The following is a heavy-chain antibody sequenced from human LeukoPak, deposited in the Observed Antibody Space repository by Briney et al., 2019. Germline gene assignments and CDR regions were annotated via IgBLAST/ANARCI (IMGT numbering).Heavy chain of an antibody. CDR1: GFTFSSYG. J-gene: IGHJ4*02. D-gene: IGHD2-15*01. CDR2: IWYDGSNK. CDR3: ARELSGLRGGNPFDY. Sequence: PGGSLRLSCAASGFTFSSYGMHWVRQAPGKGLEWVAVIWYDGSNKYYADSVKGRFTISRDNAKNSLYLQMNSLRAEDTAVYYCARELSGLRGGNPFDYWGQGTLVTVSS. V-gene: IGHV3-33*01.